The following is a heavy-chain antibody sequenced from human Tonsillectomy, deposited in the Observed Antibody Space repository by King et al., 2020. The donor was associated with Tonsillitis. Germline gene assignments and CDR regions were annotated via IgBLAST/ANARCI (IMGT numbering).Heavy chain of an antibody. CDR2: MNPNSGNT. Sequence: VQLVESGAEVKKPGASVKVSCKASGYTFTSYDINWVRQATGQGLEWMGWMNPNSGNTGYAQKFQGSVTMTRNTSISTAYMELSSLRSEDTAVYYCARVVSSGYSYGFGEWGQGTLVTVSS. D-gene: IGHD5-18*01. CDR1: GYTFTSYD. J-gene: IGHJ4*02. CDR3: ARVVSSGYSYGFGE. V-gene: IGHV1-8*01.